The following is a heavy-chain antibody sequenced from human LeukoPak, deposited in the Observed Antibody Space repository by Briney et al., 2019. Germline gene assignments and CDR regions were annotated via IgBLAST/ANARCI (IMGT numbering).Heavy chain of an antibody. CDR2: IDPSDSYT. D-gene: IGHD6-19*01. V-gene: IGHV5-10-1*01. J-gene: IGHJ4*02. CDR3: PRGYSSGWVTD. Sequence: KGGESLKISCKGSGYSFPTYWINWVRQMPGKGLEWMGRIDPSDSYTNYSPSFQGHVTIAADKSISTAYLEWSSLKASDTAMYYCPRGYSSGWVTDWGQGTLVTVSS. CDR1: GYSFPTYW.